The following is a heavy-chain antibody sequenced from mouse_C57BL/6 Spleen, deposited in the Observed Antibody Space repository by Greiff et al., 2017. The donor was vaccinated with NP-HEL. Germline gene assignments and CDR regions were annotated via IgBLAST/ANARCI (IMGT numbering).Heavy chain of an antibody. D-gene: IGHD2-4*01. V-gene: IGHV1-22*01. CDR2: INPNNGGT. CDR3: ARDDSYYFDY. CDR1: GYTFTDYN. J-gene: IGHJ2*01. Sequence: EVQLQQSGPELVKPGASVKMSCKASGYTFTDYNMHWVRQSHGKSLEWIGYINPNNGGTTYNQKFKDKATLTVNKSSSTAYMELRSLTSEHSAVYYCARDDSYYFDYWGQGTTLTVSS.